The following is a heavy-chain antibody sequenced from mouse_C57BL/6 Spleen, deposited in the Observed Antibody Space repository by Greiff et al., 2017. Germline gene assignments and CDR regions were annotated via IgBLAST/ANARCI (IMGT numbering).Heavy chain of an antibody. CDR2: INPSRGYT. V-gene: IGHV1-7*01. D-gene: IGHD4-1*01. Sequence: QVQLQQSGAELAKPGASVKLSCKASGYTFTSYWMHWVKQRPGQGLEWIGYINPSRGYTTYNQKFKDKATLTADKSSSTADMQLSSLTYDDSAVYYCARLGPSMDYWGQGTSVTVSS. CDR3: ARLGPSMDY. J-gene: IGHJ4*01. CDR1: GYTFTSYW.